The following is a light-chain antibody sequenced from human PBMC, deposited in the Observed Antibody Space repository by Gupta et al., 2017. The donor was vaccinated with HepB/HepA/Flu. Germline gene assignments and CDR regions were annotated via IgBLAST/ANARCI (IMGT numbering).Light chain of an antibody. Sequence: DIQMTQSPSSLSASVGDRVTITCRASQGIGNFLAWYQQKPGEPPKLLIYSASTLQSGVPSRFSGSGSGTHFTLTISSLQPEDFATYYCQKENSAPQSFGQGTKVEIK. CDR1: QGIGNF. CDR3: QKENSAPQS. V-gene: IGKV1-27*01. CDR2: SAS. J-gene: IGKJ1*01.